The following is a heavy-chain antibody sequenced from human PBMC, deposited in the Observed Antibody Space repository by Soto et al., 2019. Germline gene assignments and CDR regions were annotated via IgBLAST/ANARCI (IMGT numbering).Heavy chain of an antibody. V-gene: IGHV3-23*01. CDR2: ISVSGART. Sequence: EVELLESGGGLVQPGGSLRLSCAASGFTFGNYAMDWVRQAPGKGLEWVSGISVSGARTYYAESMKGRFTISRDNSKNKLYLQRNSLRAEDTAVYYCAKDISRLTVFRGAMDVWGQGTTVTVSS. D-gene: IGHD3-10*02. CDR3: AKDISRLTVFRGAMDV. J-gene: IGHJ6*02. CDR1: GFTFGNYA.